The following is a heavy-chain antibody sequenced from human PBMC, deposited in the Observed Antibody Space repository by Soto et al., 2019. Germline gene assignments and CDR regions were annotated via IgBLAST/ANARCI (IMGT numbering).Heavy chain of an antibody. CDR3: ARAVAVPADFDY. D-gene: IGHD6-19*01. Sequence: GASVKVSCKASGYIFSSYGISWVRQAPGQGLEWMGWVSAYNGNTNYPQKLQGRVTITRDTSASTAYMELSSLRSEDTAVYYCARAVAVPADFDYWGLGTLVTVSS. J-gene: IGHJ4*02. CDR1: GYIFSSYG. V-gene: IGHV1-18*01. CDR2: VSAYNGNT.